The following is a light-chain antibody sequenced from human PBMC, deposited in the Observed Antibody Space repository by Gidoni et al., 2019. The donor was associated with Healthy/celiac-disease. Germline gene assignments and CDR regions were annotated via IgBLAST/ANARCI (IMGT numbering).Light chain of an antibody. CDR1: QSVSSY. V-gene: IGKV3-11*01. J-gene: IGKJ5*01. CDR2: DAS. CDR3: QQRSNWPPIT. Sequence: EIVLTPSPATLSLSPGERATLSCRASQSVSSYLAWYQQKPGQATRLLIYDASNRATGIPARFSGSGSGTDFTLTISSLEPEDFAVYYCQQRSNWPPITFGQGTRLEIK.